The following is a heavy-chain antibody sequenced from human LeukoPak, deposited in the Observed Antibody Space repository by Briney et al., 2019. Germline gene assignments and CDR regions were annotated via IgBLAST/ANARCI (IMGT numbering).Heavy chain of an antibody. CDR3: ARAPWFGEFQGLDY. CDR1: GGSISSYY. V-gene: IGHV4-59*01. Sequence: SETLPLTCTVSGGSISSYYWSWIRQPPGKGLEWIGYIYYSGSTNYNPSLKSRVTISVDTSKNQFSLKLSSVTAADTAVYYCARAPWFGEFQGLDYWGQGTLVTVSS. D-gene: IGHD3-10*01. CDR2: IYYSGST. J-gene: IGHJ4*02.